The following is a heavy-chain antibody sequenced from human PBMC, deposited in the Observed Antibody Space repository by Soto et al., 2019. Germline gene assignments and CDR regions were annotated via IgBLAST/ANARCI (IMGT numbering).Heavy chain of an antibody. Sequence: SVKVSCKASGGTFSSYAISWVRQAPGQGLEWMGGIIPIFGTANYAQKFQGRVTVTADESTSTAYMELSSLRSEDTAVYYCANPREGMPDAFDIWGQGTMVTVSS. D-gene: IGHD1-26*01. CDR1: GGTFSSYA. V-gene: IGHV1-69*13. J-gene: IGHJ3*02. CDR2: IIPIFGTA. CDR3: ANPREGMPDAFDI.